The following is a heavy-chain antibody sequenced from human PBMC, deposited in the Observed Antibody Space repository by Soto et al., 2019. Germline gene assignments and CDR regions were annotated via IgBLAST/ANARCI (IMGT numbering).Heavy chain of an antibody. CDR3: ARGKERYDICSGHDY. V-gene: IGHV4-38-2*01. CDR1: GYSISSGYY. Sequence: PSETVSLTCAVSGYSISSGYYWGWIRQPPGKGLEWIGSFYHSGSTYYNPSLKSRVTISVDTSKNQFSLKLSHVTAADTAVYYCARGKERYDICSGHDYCGPGNLVPVSS. J-gene: IGHJ4*02. CDR2: FYHSGST. D-gene: IGHD3-3*01.